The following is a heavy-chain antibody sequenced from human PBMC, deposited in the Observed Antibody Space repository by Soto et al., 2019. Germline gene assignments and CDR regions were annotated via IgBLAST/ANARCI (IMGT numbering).Heavy chain of an antibody. CDR1: GYSFTNYR. CDR2: IDPSVSYT. V-gene: IGHV5-10-1*01. CDR3: ASRLNWNDDAFDI. Sequence: GAALKISRKGSGYSFTNYRISWVLPMPGKGLEWMGRIDPSVSYTNYSPSFQGHVTISADKSISTAYLQWSSLKASNTAMYYCASRLNWNDDAFDIWGQGTMVTVSS. D-gene: IGHD1-1*01. J-gene: IGHJ3*02.